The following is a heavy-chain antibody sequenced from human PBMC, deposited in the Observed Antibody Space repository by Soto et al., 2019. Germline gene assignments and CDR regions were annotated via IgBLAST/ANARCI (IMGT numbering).Heavy chain of an antibody. D-gene: IGHD6-6*01. V-gene: IGHV4-30-4*01. CDR2: IYHSGST. J-gene: IGHJ5*02. Sequence: SETLSLTCTVSGGSISSGDYYWSWIRQPPGKGLEWIGYIYHSGSTYYNPSLKSRVTISVDTSKNQFSLKLSSVTAADRAAYYCARERPXGARLDPWGQGTLVTVS. CDR1: GGSISSGDYY. CDR3: ARERPXGARLDP.